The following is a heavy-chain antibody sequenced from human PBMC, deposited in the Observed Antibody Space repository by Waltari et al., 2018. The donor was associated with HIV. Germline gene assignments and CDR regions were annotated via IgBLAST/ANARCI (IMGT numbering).Heavy chain of an antibody. Sequence: QVQLVESGGGLVKPGGTLRRACAAPGLDLSYYYMTWIRKAPGKGLEWISHIASSGSNKFYADSVKGRFSISRDNAKKLVYLQINSLRAEDTAVYYCATDHYDHSGYYGAFDVWGQGTTVIVSS. CDR1: GLDLSYYY. D-gene: IGHD3-22*01. J-gene: IGHJ3*01. CDR2: IASSGSNK. CDR3: ATDHYDHSGYYGAFDV. V-gene: IGHV3-11*01.